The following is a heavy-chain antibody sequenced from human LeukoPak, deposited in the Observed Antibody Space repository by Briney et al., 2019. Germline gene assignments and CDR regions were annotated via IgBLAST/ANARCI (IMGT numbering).Heavy chain of an antibody. CDR1: GFPFSSYA. D-gene: IGHD2-2*01. V-gene: IGHV3-64*01. Sequence: GGSLRLSRAASGFPFSSYAMHWVRQAPGKGLEYVSAIGSNGGSTSYANSVKGRFTISRDNSKNTLYLQMGSLRAEDMAVYYCARSSIVVVSILDYRGQGTLVTVSS. CDR2: IGSNGGST. J-gene: IGHJ4*02. CDR3: ARSSIVVVSILDY.